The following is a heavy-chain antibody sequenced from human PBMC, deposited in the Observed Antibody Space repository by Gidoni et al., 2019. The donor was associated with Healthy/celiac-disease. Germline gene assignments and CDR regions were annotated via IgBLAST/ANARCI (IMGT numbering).Heavy chain of an antibody. CDR1: GYTFTSYG. CDR2: ISAYNGNT. V-gene: IGHV1-18*01. J-gene: IGHJ3*02. Sequence: QVQLVQSGAEVKKPGASVQGSCKTSGYTFTSYGTSLARQAPGQWLEWMGWISAYNGNTNYAQELPGRVTMTTDTSTSPAYMELRSLRSDDTAVYYCATGFYDRTAFDIWGQGTMVTVSS. D-gene: IGHD3-9*01. CDR3: ATGFYDRTAFDI.